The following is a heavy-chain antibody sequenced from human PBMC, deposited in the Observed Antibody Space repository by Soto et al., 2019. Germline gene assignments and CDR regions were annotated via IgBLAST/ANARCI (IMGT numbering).Heavy chain of an antibody. D-gene: IGHD6-13*01. J-gene: IGHJ6*02. V-gene: IGHV5-10-1*01. CDR2: IDPSDSYT. Sequence: LKISCKGSGYSFTSYWISWVRQMPGKGLEWMGRIDPSDSYTNYSPSFQGHVTISADKSISTAYLQWSSLKASDTAMYYCARRGSSSWSPYYYYGMDVWGQGTTVTVSS. CDR3: ARRGSSSWSPYYYYGMDV. CDR1: GYSFTSYW.